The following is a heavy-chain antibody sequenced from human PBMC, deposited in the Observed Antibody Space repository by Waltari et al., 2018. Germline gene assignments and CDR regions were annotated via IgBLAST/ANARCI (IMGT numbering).Heavy chain of an antibody. V-gene: IGHV4-61*02. Sequence: VSDDSIRNGFSYLTWVRKPAGKGLEWMGRLHTSGNADYSPSLKSRIIISLDPSRNQFSLILTSVTAADTARYYCARVGGGRPSLDAWGQGTQVNVS. J-gene: IGHJ5*02. D-gene: IGHD3-3*01. CDR2: LHTSGNA. CDR3: ARVGGGRPSLDA. CDR1: DDSIRNGFSY.